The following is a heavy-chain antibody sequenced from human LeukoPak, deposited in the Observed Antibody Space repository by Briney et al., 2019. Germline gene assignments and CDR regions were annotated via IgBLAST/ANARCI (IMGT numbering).Heavy chain of an antibody. CDR1: GYTFTSYY. J-gene: IGHJ3*02. CDR3: ARDSTYYYDSSKSSDAFDI. CDR2: INPSGGST. Sequence: ASVKVSCKAPGYTFTSYYMHWVRQAPGQGLEWMGIINPSGGSTSYAQKFQGRVTMTRDTSTSTVYMELSSLRSEDTAVYYCARDSTYYYDSSKSSDAFDIWGQGTMVTVSS. D-gene: IGHD3-22*01. V-gene: IGHV1-46*01.